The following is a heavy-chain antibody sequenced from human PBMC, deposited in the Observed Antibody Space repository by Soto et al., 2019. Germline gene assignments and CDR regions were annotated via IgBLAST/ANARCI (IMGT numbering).Heavy chain of an antibody. D-gene: IGHD2-15*01. J-gene: IGHJ6*02. CDR2: ISSSSSAI. CDR1: GFTFSSYS. CDR3: ARDVSDCSGGSCYSSYYYGMDV. V-gene: IGHV3-48*02. Sequence: PGGSLRLSCAASGFTFSSYSMNWVRQAPGKGLEWVSYISSSSSAIYYADSVKGRFTISRDNAKNSLYLQMNSLRDEDTAVYYCARDVSDCSGGSCYSSYYYGMDVWGQGTTVTVSS.